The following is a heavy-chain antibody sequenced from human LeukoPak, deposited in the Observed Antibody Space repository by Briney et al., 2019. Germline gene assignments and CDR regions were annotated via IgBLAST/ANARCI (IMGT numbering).Heavy chain of an antibody. CDR2: ISCSGNT. D-gene: IGHD3-10*02. J-gene: IGHJ4*02. CDR1: GGPISRYY. V-gene: IGHV4-59*08. CDR3: ARQTLFEN. Sequence: PSETLPLICIVSGGPISRYYWSWIRQPPGKGLEWLGYISCSGNTKYNPSLQSRVTLSVDTSKNQFSLKLSSVTAADTAVYYCARQTLFENWGQGALVTASS.